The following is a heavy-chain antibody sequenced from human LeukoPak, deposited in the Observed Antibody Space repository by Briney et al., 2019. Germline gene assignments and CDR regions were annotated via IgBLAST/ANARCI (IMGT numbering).Heavy chain of an antibody. CDR3: AREKGDSSSYYYYYYMDV. Sequence: GRSLRLSCAASGFTFDDYAMHWVRQAPGKGLEWVSGISWNSGSIGYADSVKGRFTISRDNAKNSLYLQMNSLRAEDTALYYCAREKGDSSSYYYYYYMDVWGKGTTVTVSS. J-gene: IGHJ6*03. CDR1: GFTFDDYA. CDR2: ISWNSGSI. V-gene: IGHV3-9*01. D-gene: IGHD6-6*01.